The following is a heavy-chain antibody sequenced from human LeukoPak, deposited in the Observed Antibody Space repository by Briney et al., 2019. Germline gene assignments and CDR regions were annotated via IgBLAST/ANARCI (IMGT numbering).Heavy chain of an antibody. V-gene: IGHV3-74*01. CDR2: IKYDGSST. CDR3: AKSVWFDP. J-gene: IGHJ5*02. CDR1: GFTFSSYW. Sequence: GGSLRLSCAASGFTFSSYWMHWVRQAPGKGLVWVARIKYDGSSTFYADSVKGRFTISRDNAKNTLYLQMNSLRAEDTAVYFCAKSVWFDPWGQGTLVTVSS. D-gene: IGHD3-3*01.